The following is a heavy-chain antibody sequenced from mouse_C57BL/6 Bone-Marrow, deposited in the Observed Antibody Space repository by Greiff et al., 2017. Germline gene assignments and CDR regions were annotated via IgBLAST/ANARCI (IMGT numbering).Heavy chain of an antibody. V-gene: IGHV1-47*01. CDR1: GYTFTTYP. CDR2: FHPYNDDT. J-gene: IGHJ3*01. Sequence: QVHVKQSGAELVKPGASVKMSCKASGYTFTTYPIEWMKQNHGKSLEWIGNFHPYNDDTKYNEKFKGKATLTVEKSSSTVYLELSRLTSDDSAVYYCARKHYGSRGGFAYWGQGTLVTVSA. D-gene: IGHD1-1*01. CDR3: ARKHYGSRGGFAY.